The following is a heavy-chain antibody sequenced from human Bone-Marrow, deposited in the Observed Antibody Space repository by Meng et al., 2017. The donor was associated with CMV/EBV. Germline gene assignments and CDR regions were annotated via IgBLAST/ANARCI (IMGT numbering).Heavy chain of an antibody. Sequence: GESLKISCAASGFTFSSYAMHWVRQAPGKGLEWVAVISYDGSNKYYADSVKGRFTISRDNSKNTLYLQMNSLRAEDTAVYYCARGGNYFDYWGQGTLVTV. CDR2: ISYDGSNK. V-gene: IGHV3-30*04. CDR3: ARGGNYFDY. CDR1: GFTFSSYA. J-gene: IGHJ4*02.